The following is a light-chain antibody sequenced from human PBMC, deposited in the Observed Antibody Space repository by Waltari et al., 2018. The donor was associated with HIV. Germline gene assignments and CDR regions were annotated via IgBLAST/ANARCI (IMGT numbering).Light chain of an antibody. Sequence: HSALTQPASVSGSPGQSLTISCSGSVTDIAIYNFVSWYRQYPGLAPQLVLYGVSSRPSGVSLRFSGSKSGDTASLTISGLEAEDEADYYCSSYTPSHSLVFGGGTKLTVL. J-gene: IGLJ3*02. V-gene: IGLV2-14*01. CDR3: SSYTPSHSLV. CDR1: VTDIAIYNF. CDR2: GVS.